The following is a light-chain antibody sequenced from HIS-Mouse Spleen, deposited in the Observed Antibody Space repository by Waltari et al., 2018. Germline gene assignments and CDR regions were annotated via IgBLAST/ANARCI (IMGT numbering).Light chain of an antibody. CDR1: SSDVGSYNL. V-gene: IGLV2-23*01. CDR3: CSYAGSSPYVV. CDR2: EGS. Sequence: QSALTQPASVSGSPGQSITISCTGTSSDVGSYNLVSWYQQHPGQAPKLMIYEGSKRPSGVLNRFPGAKSGNTASLTISGLQAEDEADYYCCSYAGSSPYVVFGGGTKLTVL. J-gene: IGLJ2*01.